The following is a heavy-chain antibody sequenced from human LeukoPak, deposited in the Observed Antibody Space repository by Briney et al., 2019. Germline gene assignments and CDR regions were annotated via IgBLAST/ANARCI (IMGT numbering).Heavy chain of an antibody. CDR2: IRWNSGRI. CDR3: AKDRAMVRGVMISE. V-gene: IGHV3-9*01. J-gene: IGHJ4*02. Sequence: PGRSLRLSCAASGFTFDDYAIHWDRQAPGEGMEWVSGIRWNSGRIGYADSVKRRFTNSRDNAKNSLYLQMNSLRAEDTALYYCAKDRAMVRGVMISEWGQGTLVTVSS. D-gene: IGHD3-10*01. CDR1: GFTFDDYA.